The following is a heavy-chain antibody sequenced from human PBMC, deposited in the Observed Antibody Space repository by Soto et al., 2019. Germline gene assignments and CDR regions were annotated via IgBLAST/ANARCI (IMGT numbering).Heavy chain of an antibody. CDR2: IYSDGTT. J-gene: IGHJ5*02. V-gene: IGHV4-4*07. CDR3: ARDRGYRSGSFGS. Sequence: SETLSLTCIVSGGSISCYYWIWIRQPAGEELEWIGRIYSDGTTNYNPSLKGRGTMSVDTSKKQISLKLTSVTAADTAMYYCARDRGYRSGSFGSWGQGVLVTVSS. CDR1: GGSISCYY. D-gene: IGHD5-18*01.